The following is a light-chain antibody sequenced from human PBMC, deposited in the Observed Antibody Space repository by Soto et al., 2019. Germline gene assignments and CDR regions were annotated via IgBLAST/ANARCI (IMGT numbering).Light chain of an antibody. Sequence: QLAKSLDTRAASIREKVTITCRASQTITRWMVWYQQKPGKAPKLLIYDASNLETGVPSRFSGSGSGTDFTFTISSLQPEDIATYYCQQYDNLPLVFGPVSKVDIK. CDR2: DAS. J-gene: IGKJ3*01. CDR3: QQYDNLPLV. V-gene: IGKV1-33*01. CDR1: QTITRW.